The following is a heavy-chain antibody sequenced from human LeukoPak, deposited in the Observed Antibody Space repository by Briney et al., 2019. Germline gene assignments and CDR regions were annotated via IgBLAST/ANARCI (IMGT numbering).Heavy chain of an antibody. V-gene: IGHV3-23*01. Sequence: PGGSLRLSCAASGFTVSYNYMSWVRQAPGKGLEWVSSISDNGGSTYSADSVKGRFTISRDNSKNTLYLQMNSLRAEDTAVYYCAREFGLITSHWGQGTLVTVSS. D-gene: IGHD3/OR15-3a*01. CDR3: AREFGLITSH. CDR1: GFTVSYNY. CDR2: ISDNGGST. J-gene: IGHJ1*01.